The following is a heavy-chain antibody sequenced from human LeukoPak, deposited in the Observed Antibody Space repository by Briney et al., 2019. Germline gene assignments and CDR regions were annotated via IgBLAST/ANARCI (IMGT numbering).Heavy chain of an antibody. CDR3: ALLSQGRIAVAGNH. D-gene: IGHD6-19*01. Sequence: GASVKVSCEASGYTFTSFDINWVRQASGQGLEWMGGMNPNSGNTDYAQKFQGRVTMTRNTSKSTAYMELSSLRSEDTAVYYCALLSQGRIAVAGNHWGQGTLVTVSS. J-gene: IGHJ5*02. V-gene: IGHV1-8*01. CDR1: GYTFTSFD. CDR2: MNPNSGNT.